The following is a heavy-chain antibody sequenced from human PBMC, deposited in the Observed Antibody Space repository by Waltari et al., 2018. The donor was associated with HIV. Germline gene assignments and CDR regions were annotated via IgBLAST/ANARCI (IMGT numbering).Heavy chain of an antibody. CDR2: INPKSGVT. Sequence: QGQLVQSGAEVKKPGASVKVSCKASGYTFTAHYIHWVRQAPGQGLEWMGRINPKSGVTHYAQKFQDRVTVTRDTSITTAYMELSSLRSDDTARYFCFYYSNTESYGLDVWGQGTTVTVSS. D-gene: IGHD3-22*01. CDR1: GYTFTAHY. J-gene: IGHJ6*02. V-gene: IGHV1-2*06. CDR3: FYYSNTESYGLDV.